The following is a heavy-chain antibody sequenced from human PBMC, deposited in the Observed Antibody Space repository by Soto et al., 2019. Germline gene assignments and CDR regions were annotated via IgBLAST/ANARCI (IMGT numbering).Heavy chain of an antibody. CDR2: IYSTGTT. CDR3: AKDGRGSGSHYNSFGY. V-gene: IGHV3-53*01. D-gene: IGHD3-10*01. J-gene: IGHJ4*02. CDR1: GFTVGNNY. Sequence: EVQLVESGGGLIQPGGSLKLSCAASGFTVGNNYMSWVRQAPGKGLEWVSLIYSTGTTKYADSVKDRFTGSRDNAKNTLYLQMNILRAEDTAVYYCAKDGRGSGSHYNSFGYWGQGTLVTVSS.